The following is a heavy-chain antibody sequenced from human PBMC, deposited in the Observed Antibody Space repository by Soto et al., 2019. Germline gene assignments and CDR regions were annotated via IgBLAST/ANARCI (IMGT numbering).Heavy chain of an antibody. CDR3: ARRDSRLTGYNWFDP. CDR1: GGSISSSSYY. J-gene: IGHJ5*02. D-gene: IGHD7-27*01. Sequence: SETLSLTCTVSGGSISSSSYYWGWIRQPPGKGLEWIGSIYYSGSTYYNPSLKSRVTISVDTSKNQFSLKLSSVTAADTAVCYCARRDSRLTGYNWFDPWGQGTLVTVSS. V-gene: IGHV4-39*01. CDR2: IYYSGST.